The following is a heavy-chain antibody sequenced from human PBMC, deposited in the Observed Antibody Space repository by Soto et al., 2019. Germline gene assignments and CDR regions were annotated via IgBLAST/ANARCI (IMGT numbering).Heavy chain of an antibody. J-gene: IGHJ4*02. V-gene: IGHV4-59*01. CDR2: IYYSGST. Sequence: PSETLSLTCTVSGGSISSYYWSLIRQPPGKGLEWIGYIYYSGSTNYNPSLKIRVTISVDTSKNQFSLKLSSVTAADTAVYYCARERSVYYPGLPFFDYWGQGTLVTVSS. CDR1: GGSISSYY. D-gene: IGHD3-22*01. CDR3: ARERSVYYPGLPFFDY.